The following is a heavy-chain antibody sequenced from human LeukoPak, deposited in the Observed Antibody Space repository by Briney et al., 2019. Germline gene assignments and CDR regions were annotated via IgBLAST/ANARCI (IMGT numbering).Heavy chain of an antibody. J-gene: IGHJ4*02. Sequence: PGGSLRLSCAASGFTFSSYNMNWVRQAPGKGLEWVSSITSSTIYIYYADSVKGRFTISRDNAKNSLYLQMNSLRAEDTAVYYCARGGITIFGVVTYYFDYWGQGTLVTVSS. D-gene: IGHD3-3*01. V-gene: IGHV3-21*01. CDR3: ARGGITIFGVVTYYFDY. CDR1: GFTFSSYN. CDR2: ITSSTIYI.